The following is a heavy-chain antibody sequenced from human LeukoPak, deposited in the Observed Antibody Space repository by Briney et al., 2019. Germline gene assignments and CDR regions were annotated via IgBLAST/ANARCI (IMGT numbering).Heavy chain of an antibody. CDR3: ARDNFYSYGPYYYYYYMDV. Sequence: GASVKVSCMASGYTFTGYYMHWVRQAPGQGLEWMGWINPNSGGTNYAQKFQGRVTMTRDTSISTAYMELTRLRSDDTAVYYCARDNFYSYGPYYYYYYMDVWGKGTTVTVSS. CDR1: GYTFTGYY. CDR2: INPNSGGT. D-gene: IGHD5-18*01. J-gene: IGHJ6*03. V-gene: IGHV1-2*02.